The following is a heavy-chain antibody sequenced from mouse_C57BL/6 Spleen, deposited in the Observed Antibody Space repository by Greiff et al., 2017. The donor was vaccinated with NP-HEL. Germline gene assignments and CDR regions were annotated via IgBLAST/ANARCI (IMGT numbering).Heavy chain of an antibody. CDR1: GFTFSDYY. D-gene: IGHD4-1*01. J-gene: IGHJ4*01. V-gene: IGHV5-12*01. CDR3: ARRNWDVGYYAMDY. Sequence: EVKLVESGGGLVQPGGSLKLSCAASGFTFSDYYMYWVRQTPEKRLEWVAYISNGGGSTYYPDTVKGRFTISRDNAKNTLYLQMSRLKSEDTAMYYCARRNWDVGYYAMDYWGQGTSVTVSS. CDR2: ISNGGGST.